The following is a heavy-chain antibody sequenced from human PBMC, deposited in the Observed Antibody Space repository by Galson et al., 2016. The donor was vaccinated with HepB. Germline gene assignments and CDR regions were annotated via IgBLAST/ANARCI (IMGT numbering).Heavy chain of an antibody. CDR1: GCTLGDYA. Sequence: SLRLPCAASGCTLGDYAIHWVRQAPGKGLDWVSGSSWHSGGRVYADSVKGRFTISRDNAKNSLYLQMNSLRVEDTALYYCVRDRGSANSRGHGMDVWGQGTTVTVSS. CDR3: VRDRGSANSRGHGMDV. J-gene: IGHJ6*02. D-gene: IGHD4-23*01. V-gene: IGHV3-9*01. CDR2: SSWHSGGR.